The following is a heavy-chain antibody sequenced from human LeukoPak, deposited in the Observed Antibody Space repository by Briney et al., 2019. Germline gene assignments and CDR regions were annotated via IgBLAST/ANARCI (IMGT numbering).Heavy chain of an antibody. J-gene: IGHJ4*02. D-gene: IGHD6-13*01. CDR2: IYYSGST. Sequence: PSETLSLTCTVSGGSISPYYWSWIRQPPGKGLEWIGYIYYSGSTNYNPSLKSRVTISVDTSRNQFSLKLSSVTAADTAVYYCARWTTAGLYYFDNWGQGTLVTVSS. CDR3: ARWTTAGLYYFDN. CDR1: GGSISPYY. V-gene: IGHV4-59*01.